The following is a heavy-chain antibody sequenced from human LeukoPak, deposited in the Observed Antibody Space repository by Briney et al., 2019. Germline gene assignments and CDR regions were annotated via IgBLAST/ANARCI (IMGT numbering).Heavy chain of an antibody. J-gene: IGHJ4*02. V-gene: IGHV4-31*03. CDR2: IYYSGST. CDR1: GGSIGSGGYY. Sequence: SETLSLTCTVSGGSIGSGGYYWSWIRQHPGKGLEWIGYIYYSGSTYYNPSLKSRVTISVDTSKNQFSLKLSSVTAADTAVYYCARERYSSGWYWDYFDYWGQGTLVTVSS. D-gene: IGHD6-19*01. CDR3: ARERYSSGWYWDYFDY.